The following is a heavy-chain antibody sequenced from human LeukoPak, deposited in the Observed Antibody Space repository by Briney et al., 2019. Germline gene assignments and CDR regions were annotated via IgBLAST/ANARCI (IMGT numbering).Heavy chain of an antibody. CDR2: IIPIFGTA. CDR1: GGTFSSYA. CDR3: ARTELLYDSSGSYNWFDP. D-gene: IGHD3-22*01. V-gene: IGHV1-69*13. Sequence: SVKVSCKASGGTFSSYAISWVRQAPGQGLEWMGGIIPIFGTANYAQKFQGRVTITADESTSTAYMELSSLRSEDTAVYYCARTELLYDSSGSYNWFDPWGQGTLVTVSS. J-gene: IGHJ5*02.